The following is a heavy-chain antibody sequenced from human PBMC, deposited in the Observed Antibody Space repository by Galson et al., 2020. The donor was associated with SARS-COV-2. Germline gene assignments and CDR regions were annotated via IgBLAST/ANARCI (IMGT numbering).Heavy chain of an antibody. D-gene: IGHD3-16*01. V-gene: IGHV3-74*01. J-gene: IGHJ5*02. Sequence: TGGSLRLSCAASGFTFTNYWMHWVRQAPGKGLVWVSRINGDGSSTSYADSVKGRFTISRDNAKNTLYVQMNSLRAEDTAVYYCASDFTTLGASWGQGTLVTGSS. CDR1: GFTFTNYW. CDR3: ASDFTTLGAS. CDR2: INGDGSST.